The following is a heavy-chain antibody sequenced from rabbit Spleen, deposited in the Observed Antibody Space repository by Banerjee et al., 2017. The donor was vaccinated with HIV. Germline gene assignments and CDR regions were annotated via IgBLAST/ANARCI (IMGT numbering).Heavy chain of an antibody. J-gene: IGHJ4*01. CDR2: MGVGSSGST. V-gene: IGHV1S45*01. Sequence: QEQLVESGGGLVQTEGSLTLTCTASGFSFSSSYYMCWVRPAPGKGLEWIACMGVGSSGSTWYASWAKGRFTISKTSSTTVTLQMTSLTAADTATYFCARLGFYSYDDYGESENHFNLWGPGTLVTVS. CDR1: GFSFSSSYY. CDR3: ARLGFYSYDDYGESENHFNL. D-gene: IGHD2-1*01.